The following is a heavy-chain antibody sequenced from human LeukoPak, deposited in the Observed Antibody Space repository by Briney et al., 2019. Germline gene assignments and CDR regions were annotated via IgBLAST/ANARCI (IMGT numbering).Heavy chain of an antibody. J-gene: IGHJ4*02. CDR3: ARYSRLTADY. V-gene: IGHV3-11*04. D-gene: IGHD1-14*01. CDR1: GFTFSDYY. CDR2: ISSSGSSK. Sequence: GGTLRLFCAASGFTFSDYYMSWIRQAPGKGLVGVSYISSSGSSKYYADSVKGRFTISRDNAKNSLYLQMNSLRAEDTAVYYCARYSRLTADYWGQGTLVTVSS.